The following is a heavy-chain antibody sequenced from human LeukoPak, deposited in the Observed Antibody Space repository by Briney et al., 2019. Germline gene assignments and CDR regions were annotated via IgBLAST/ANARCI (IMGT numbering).Heavy chain of an antibody. V-gene: IGHV3-21*04. CDR2: ISSSSSYI. CDR3: AKYMSSGQ. J-gene: IGHJ4*02. CDR1: GFTFSSYS. D-gene: IGHD6-19*01. Sequence: NPGGSLRLSCAASGFTFSSYSMNWVRQAPGKGLEWVSSISSSSSYIYYADSVKGRFTISRDNSNNTLFLLMNSLRAEDTAVYYCAKYMSSGQWGQGTLVTVSS.